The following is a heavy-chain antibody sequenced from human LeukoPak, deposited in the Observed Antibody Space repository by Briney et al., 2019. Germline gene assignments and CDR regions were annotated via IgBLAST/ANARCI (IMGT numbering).Heavy chain of an antibody. V-gene: IGHV3-30-3*01. J-gene: IGHJ4*02. CDR3: ARGGTVLSIFDY. Sequence: GGSLRLSCAASGFTFSTYVIHWVRQAPGKGLEWVAVISYDGSTKYYADSVKGRITISRDNSKNTLYLQMNSLRAEDTAVYYCARGGTVLSIFDYWGQGTLVTVSS. CDR2: ISYDGSTK. D-gene: IGHD3-16*01. CDR1: GFTFSTYV.